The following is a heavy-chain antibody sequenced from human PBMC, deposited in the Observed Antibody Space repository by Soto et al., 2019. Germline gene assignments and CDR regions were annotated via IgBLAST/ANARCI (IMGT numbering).Heavy chain of an antibody. J-gene: IGHJ4*02. V-gene: IGHV4-30-4*01. Sequence: QVQLQESGPGLVKPSQTLSLTCTVSGGSLSSGDSYWSWIRQPPGKGLEWIGYIYNSGTTSYNPSLKSRVTISADTSKNQFSLNLSSVTAADTAVYYCAAEDIVLMVYAFDYWGQGILDTVSS. D-gene: IGHD2-8*01. CDR2: IYNSGTT. CDR3: AAEDIVLMVYAFDY. CDR1: GGSLSSGDSY.